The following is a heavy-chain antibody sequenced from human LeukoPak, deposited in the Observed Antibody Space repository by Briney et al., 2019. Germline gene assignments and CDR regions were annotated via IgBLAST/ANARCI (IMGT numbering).Heavy chain of an antibody. CDR1: GGSFSGYY. V-gene: IGHV4-34*01. D-gene: IGHD2-2*01. Sequence: PSETLPLTCAVYGGSFSGYYWSWIRQPPGKGLEWIGEINHSGSTNYNPSLKSRVTISVDTSKNQFSLKLSSVTAADTAVYYCARGSLTPRFCSSTSCRPTFDYWGQGTLVTVSS. CDR2: INHSGST. J-gene: IGHJ4*02. CDR3: ARGSLTPRFCSSTSCRPTFDY.